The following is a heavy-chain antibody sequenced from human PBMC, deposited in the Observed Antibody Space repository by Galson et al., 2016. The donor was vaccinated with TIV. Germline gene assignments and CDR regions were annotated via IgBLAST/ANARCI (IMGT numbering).Heavy chain of an antibody. V-gene: IGHV3-53*05. J-gene: IGHJ6*02. CDR1: GLSVSINY. CDR2: ISDGGNT. D-gene: IGHD2-15*01. CDR3: ARDRVVDATYYYYYYGMDV. Sequence: SLRLSCAASGLSVSINYMTWVRQAPGKGLEWVSLISDGGNTYYPDSVKGRFIISRENSKNTLYLQMNSLRVEDTAVYYCARDRVVDATYYYYYYGMDVWGQGTAVTVSS.